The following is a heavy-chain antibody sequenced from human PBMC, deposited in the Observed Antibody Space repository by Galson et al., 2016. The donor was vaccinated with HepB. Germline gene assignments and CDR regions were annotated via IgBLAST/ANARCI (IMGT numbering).Heavy chain of an antibody. CDR1: DSTFSS. CDR2: IISNGGAT. CDR3: ARGSAYFALDY. Sequence: SLRLSCAVSDSTFSSIHWVRQAPGTGLEYVSTIISNGGATYYADSVRGRFTISRDKSKNMVFLQMDILRAEDMAVYYCARGSAYFALDYWGQGILVTVSS. V-gene: IGHV3-64*02. J-gene: IGHJ4*02. D-gene: IGHD3-3*01.